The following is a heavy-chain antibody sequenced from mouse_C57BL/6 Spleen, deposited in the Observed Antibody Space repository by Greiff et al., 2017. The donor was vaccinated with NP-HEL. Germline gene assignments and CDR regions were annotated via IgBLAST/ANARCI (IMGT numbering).Heavy chain of an antibody. J-gene: IGHJ1*03. CDR2: IYWDDDK. D-gene: IGHD2-2*01. V-gene: IGHV8-12*01. CDR1: GFSLSTSGMG. Sequence: QVTLKESGPGILQSSQTLSLTCSFSGFSLSTSGMGVSWIRQPSGKGLEWLAHIYWDDDKRYNPSLKSQLTISKDTSRNQVFLKITSVDTADTATYYCARRRGYDTLDWYFDVWGTGTTVTVSS. CDR3: ARRRGYDTLDWYFDV.